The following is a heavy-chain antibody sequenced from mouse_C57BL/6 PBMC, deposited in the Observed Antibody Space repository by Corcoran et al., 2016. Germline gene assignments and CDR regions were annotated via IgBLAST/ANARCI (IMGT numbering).Heavy chain of an antibody. CDR3: ARRDSSSYWYFDV. CDR1: GYTLTTYG. Sequence: QIQLVQSGPELKKPGETVKISCKASGYTLTTYGMSWVKQAPGKGLKWMGWINTYSGVPTYADDFKGRFAFSLETSASTAYLQINNLKNEDTATYFCARRDSSSYWYFDVWGTGTTVTVSS. D-gene: IGHD1-1*01. V-gene: IGHV9-3*01. J-gene: IGHJ1*03. CDR2: INTYSGVP.